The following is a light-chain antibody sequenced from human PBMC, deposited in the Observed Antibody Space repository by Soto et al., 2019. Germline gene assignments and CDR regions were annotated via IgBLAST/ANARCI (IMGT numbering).Light chain of an antibody. CDR3: QQRSNWPSIT. CDR2: DAS. Sequence: EIMLTQSPATLSLSPGERATLSCRASQSVSSYLAWYQQKPGQAPRLLIYDASNRATGIPARFSGSGSGTHFTLTINSLEPEDFAVYYCQQRSNWPSITYGQGTRLEIK. V-gene: IGKV3-11*01. J-gene: IGKJ5*01. CDR1: QSVSSY.